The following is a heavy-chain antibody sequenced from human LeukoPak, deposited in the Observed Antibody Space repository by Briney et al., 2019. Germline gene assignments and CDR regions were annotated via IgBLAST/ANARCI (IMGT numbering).Heavy chain of an antibody. D-gene: IGHD2-21*01. Sequence: LGGSLRLSCAASGFTFSSYAMHWARQAPGKGLEWVAAISYDGSNKYYADSVKGRFTISRDNSKNTLYLQMSSLRAEDTAVYYCAKEFNRGLPDYWGQGTLVTVPS. CDR1: GFTFSSYA. J-gene: IGHJ4*02. V-gene: IGHV3-30*04. CDR3: AKEFNRGLPDY. CDR2: ISYDGSNK.